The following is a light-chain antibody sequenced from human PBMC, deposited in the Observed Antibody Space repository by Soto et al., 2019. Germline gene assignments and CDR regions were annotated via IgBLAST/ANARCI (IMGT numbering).Light chain of an antibody. V-gene: IGLV2-14*01. Sequence: QSALTQPASVSGSPGQSITISCTGTSSDVGGYNYVSWYQQHPDKAPKLMIFEVSNRPSGVSNRFSGSKSGNTASLTISGLQAEHEAVYSGSSYTTSTTSTTHGFGGGTKLTVL. CDR2: EVS. CDR3: SSYTTSTTSTTHG. J-gene: IGLJ2*01. CDR1: SSDVGGYNY.